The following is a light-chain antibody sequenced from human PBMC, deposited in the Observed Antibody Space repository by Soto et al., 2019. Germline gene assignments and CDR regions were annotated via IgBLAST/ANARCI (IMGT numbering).Light chain of an antibody. CDR1: SSNIGSNT. Sequence: QSVLTRPPSASGTPGQRVTISCSGSSSNIGSNTVTWYQQLPGTAPKLLIYSHNQRPSGVPDRFSGSKSGTSASLAISGLQSEDEADYYCAAWDDSLNGYVFGTGTKVTVL. V-gene: IGLV1-44*01. J-gene: IGLJ1*01. CDR3: AAWDDSLNGYV. CDR2: SHN.